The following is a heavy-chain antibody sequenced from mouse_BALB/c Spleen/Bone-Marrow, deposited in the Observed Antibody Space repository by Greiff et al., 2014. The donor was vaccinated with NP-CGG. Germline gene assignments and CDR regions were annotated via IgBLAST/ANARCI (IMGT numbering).Heavy chain of an antibody. J-gene: IGHJ4*01. CDR3: ARITTATGAMDY. CDR2: IWAAGST. D-gene: IGHD1-2*01. V-gene: IGHV2-9*02. Sequence: VQLQQSGPGLVAPSQSLSITCTVSGFSLTSYGVHWVRQPPGKGLEWLGVIWAAGSTNYNSALMSRLSIRKDNSKSQVFLKMNSLQTDDTAMYYCARITTATGAMDYWGQGTSVTVSS. CDR1: GFSLTSYG.